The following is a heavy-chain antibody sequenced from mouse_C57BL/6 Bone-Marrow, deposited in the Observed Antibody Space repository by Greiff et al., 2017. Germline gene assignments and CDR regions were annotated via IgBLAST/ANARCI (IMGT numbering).Heavy chain of an antibody. CDR3: ARWQRRVAY. J-gene: IGHJ3*01. CDR2: IHPNSGST. Sequence: VQLQQPGAELVKPGASVKLSCKASGYTFTSYWMHWVKQRPGQGLEWIGMIHPNSGSTNYNEKFKGKATLTVDKSSSTAYMQLSSLTSEDSAVYYCARWQRRVAYWGQGTLVTVSA. CDR1: GYTFTSYW. V-gene: IGHV1-64*01.